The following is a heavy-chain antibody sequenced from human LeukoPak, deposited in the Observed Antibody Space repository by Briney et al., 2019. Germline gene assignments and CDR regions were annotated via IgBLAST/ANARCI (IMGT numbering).Heavy chain of an antibody. Sequence: GGSLRLSCEASGFTFSTFAMIWVRQPPGKGLEWVSSIFPSGGEIHYADSVRGRFTISRDNAKNSLYLQMNSLRAEDTAVYYCARGGYSYAIDYWGQGTLVTVSS. V-gene: IGHV3-21*01. D-gene: IGHD5-18*01. CDR3: ARGGYSYAIDY. CDR2: IFPSGGEI. J-gene: IGHJ4*02. CDR1: GFTFSTFA.